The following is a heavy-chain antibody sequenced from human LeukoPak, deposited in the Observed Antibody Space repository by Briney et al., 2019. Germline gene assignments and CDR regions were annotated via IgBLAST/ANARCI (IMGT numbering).Heavy chain of an antibody. CDR2: IKQDGSEK. CDR3: VRDNSGWFDP. CDR1: GFTFSNFW. D-gene: IGHD6-19*01. Sequence: GGSLRLPCAASGFTFSNFWMSWVRQAPGKGLEWVANIKQDGSEKYYVDSVKGRFTISRDNAKNSLYLQMNSLRAEDTAVYYCVRDNSGWFDPWGQGTLVTVSS. J-gene: IGHJ5*02. V-gene: IGHV3-7*03.